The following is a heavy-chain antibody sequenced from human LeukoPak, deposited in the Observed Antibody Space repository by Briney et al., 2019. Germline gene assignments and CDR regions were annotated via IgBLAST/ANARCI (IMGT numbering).Heavy chain of an antibody. CDR1: GYTFTSYD. J-gene: IGHJ4*02. CDR2: IIPIFGTA. CDR3: ARGFDSGYDRGFDY. V-gene: IGHV1-69*13. D-gene: IGHD5-12*01. Sequence: SVKVSCKASGYTFTSYDINWVRQATGQGLECMGGIIPIFGTANYAQKFQGRVTITADESTSTAYMELSSLRSEDTAVYYCARGFDSGYDRGFDYWGQGTLVTVSS.